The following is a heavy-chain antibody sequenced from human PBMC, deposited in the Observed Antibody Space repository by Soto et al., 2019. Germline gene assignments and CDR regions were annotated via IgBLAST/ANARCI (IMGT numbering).Heavy chain of an antibody. J-gene: IGHJ4*02. Sequence: QVQLVESGGGVVQSGGSLRLSCVDPGFTFTTYALHWIRKAPGKGLEWGAVISPNGNNQYYADSVKGRFTISRDTSKSTLYLQMTSLRPDDTAVYYCASGAGFYYDTSRYWGQGTLVTVSS. V-gene: IGHV3-30*04. CDR1: GFTFTTYA. CDR2: ISPNGNNQ. CDR3: ASGAGFYYDTSRY. D-gene: IGHD3-22*01.